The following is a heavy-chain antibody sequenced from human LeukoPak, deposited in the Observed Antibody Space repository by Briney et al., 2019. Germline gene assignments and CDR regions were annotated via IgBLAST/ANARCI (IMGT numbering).Heavy chain of an antibody. CDR3: ARGRYCSADICPGGDAFDI. V-gene: IGHV4-4*07. D-gene: IGHD2-15*01. J-gene: IGHJ3*02. CDR1: GGSINNYY. CDR2: IYTRGST. Sequence: PSETLSLTCTVSGGSINNYYWSWIRQPAGKGLEWIGRIYTRGSTNYNPSLKSRVTMSVDTSKNQFSLKLSSVTAADTAVYYCARGRYCSADICPGGDAFDIWGQGTVVSVSS.